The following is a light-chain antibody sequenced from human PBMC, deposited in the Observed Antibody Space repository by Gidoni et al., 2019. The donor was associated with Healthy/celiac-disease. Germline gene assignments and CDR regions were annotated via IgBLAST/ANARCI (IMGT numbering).Light chain of an antibody. CDR1: SSDVGGYNY. CDR2: EVS. V-gene: IGLV2-14*01. Sequence: QSALTQSASVSGSPGQSITISCTGTSSDVGGYNYVSWYQQLPGKAPKLMIYEVSNRPSGVSNLFSGSKSGNTASLTISGLQAEDEADYYCSSYTSSSTQVFGTGTKVTVL. CDR3: SSYTSSSTQV. J-gene: IGLJ1*01.